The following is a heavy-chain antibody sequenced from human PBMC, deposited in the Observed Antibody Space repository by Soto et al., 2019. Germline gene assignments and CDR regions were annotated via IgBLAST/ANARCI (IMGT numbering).Heavy chain of an antibody. CDR2: VYHNGIM. V-gene: IGHV4-38-2*02. CDR1: GYSIRSGYY. J-gene: IGHJ4*01. D-gene: IGHD3-10*01. Sequence: SETLSLTCSVSGYSIRSGYYGGWVRQAPGKGLEWLGSVYHNGIMFHNPSFQSRVTISVDTSKNQFSLNLRSVTAADTAVYYCAALWFGELAFNYWGHGILVTVSS. CDR3: AALWFGELAFNY.